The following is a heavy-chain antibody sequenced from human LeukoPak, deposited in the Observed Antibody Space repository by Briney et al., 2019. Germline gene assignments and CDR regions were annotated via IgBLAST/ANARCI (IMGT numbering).Heavy chain of an antibody. D-gene: IGHD1-26*01. Sequence: PGGSLRLSCAASGFTFSRYSMNWVRQAPGKGLEWVSSISSGSSFMYYADSVKGRFTISRDNAKNSLYLQMNSLRAEDTAVYYCARAVGATRVIDYYYYYMDVWGKGTTVTVSS. V-gene: IGHV3-21*01. J-gene: IGHJ6*03. CDR2: ISSGSSFM. CDR1: GFTFSRYS. CDR3: ARAVGATRVIDYYYYYMDV.